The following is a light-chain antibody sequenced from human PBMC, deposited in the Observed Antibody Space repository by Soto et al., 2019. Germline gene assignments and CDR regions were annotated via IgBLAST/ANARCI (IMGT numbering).Light chain of an antibody. CDR3: NSYGGNTNVV. J-gene: IGLJ2*01. CDR2: EVS. CDR1: SSDVGGYDF. V-gene: IGLV2-8*01. Sequence: LAQPPSASGSPGQSVTISCTGTSSDVGGYDFVSWYQQHPGKAPKILIYEVSKRASGVPDRFSGSKSGNTASLTVSGLQPDDEADYYCNSYGGNTNVVFGGGTKVAVL.